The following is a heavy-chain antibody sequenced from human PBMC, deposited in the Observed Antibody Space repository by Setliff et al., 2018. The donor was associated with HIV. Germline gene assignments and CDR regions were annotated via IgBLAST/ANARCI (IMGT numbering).Heavy chain of an antibody. CDR3: ARLDYSNYYSYYIDV. CDR2: VHKSGNS. D-gene: IGHD4-4*01. Sequence: SETLSLTCAVSSYSISSGYYWVWIRQPPGKGLEWIGSVHKSGNSYYKPSLKSRVTISVDTSENHFSLRLSSVTAADTAVYYCARLDYSNYYSYYIDVWGEGTMVTVSS. J-gene: IGHJ6*03. V-gene: IGHV4-38-2*01. CDR1: SYSISSGYY.